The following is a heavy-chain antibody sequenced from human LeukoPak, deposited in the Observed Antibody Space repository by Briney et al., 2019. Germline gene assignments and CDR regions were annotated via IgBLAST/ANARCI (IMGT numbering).Heavy chain of an antibody. Sequence: PSETLSLTCTVSGGSISSGGYYWSWIRQHPGKGLEWIGYIYYSGSTYYNPSLKSRVTISVDTSKNQFSLKLSSVTAADTAVYYCARVPYCSSTSCYSDYYYYMDVWGKGTTVTVSS. D-gene: IGHD2-2*01. V-gene: IGHV4-31*03. CDR2: IYYSGST. CDR3: ARVPYCSSTSCYSDYYYYMDV. CDR1: GGSISSGGYY. J-gene: IGHJ6*03.